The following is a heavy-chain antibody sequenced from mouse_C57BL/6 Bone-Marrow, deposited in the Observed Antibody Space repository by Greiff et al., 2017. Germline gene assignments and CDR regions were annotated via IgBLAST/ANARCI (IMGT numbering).Heavy chain of an antibody. Sequence: VQLQQSGAELVRPGASVKLSCTASGFNIKDDYMHWVKQRPEQGLEWIGWIDPENGDTEYASKFQGKATITADTSSNTAYLQRSSLTSEDTAVYYCTTRGTTVVATRGYWGQGTTLTVSS. CDR2: IDPENGDT. CDR1: GFNIKDDY. CDR3: TTRGTTVVATRGY. J-gene: IGHJ2*01. V-gene: IGHV14-4*01. D-gene: IGHD1-1*01.